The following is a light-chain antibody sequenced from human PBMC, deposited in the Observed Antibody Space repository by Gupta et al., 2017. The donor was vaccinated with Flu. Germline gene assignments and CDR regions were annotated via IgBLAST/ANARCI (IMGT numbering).Light chain of an antibody. J-gene: IGLJ2*01. V-gene: IGLV2-11*01. CDR2: DFS. Sequence: QPALTQPPSVSVSPGQSVTISCNGTTSDVGTYHYVSWYQQHTGRAPKLMIDDFSKRPAGVPDRFSGSKSGTTASLTISGLKAEDEDYYYCSSDGDTYLFGGGTKLTVL. CDR3: SSDGDTYL. CDR1: TSDVGTYHY.